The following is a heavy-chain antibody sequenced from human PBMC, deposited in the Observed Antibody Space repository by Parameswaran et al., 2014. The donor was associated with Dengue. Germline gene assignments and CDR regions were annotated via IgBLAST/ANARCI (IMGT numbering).Heavy chain of an antibody. V-gene: IGHV4-59*01. CDR2: IYYSGST. D-gene: IGHD3-10*01. J-gene: IGHJ6*02. CDR3: ARDQRGPNVVRGLVYYYYYGMDV. Sequence: RWIRQPPGKGLEWIGYIYYSGSTNYNPSLKSRVTISVDTSKNQFSLKLSSVTAADTAVYYCARDQRGPNVVRGLVYYYYYGMDVWGQGTTVTVSS.